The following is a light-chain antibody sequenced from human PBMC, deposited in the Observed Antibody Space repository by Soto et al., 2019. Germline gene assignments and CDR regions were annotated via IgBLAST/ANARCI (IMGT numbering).Light chain of an antibody. V-gene: IGKV3-20*01. Sequence: EIVLTPSPGTLSLSPGERATLSCRASQSVSSSYLAWYQQKPGQAPRLLIYGASSRATGIPDRFSGSGSGTDFTLTISRLEPEDFAVYYCQQYGSSPPLTFGGGTKGDIK. CDR1: QSVSSSY. J-gene: IGKJ4*01. CDR2: GAS. CDR3: QQYGSSPPLT.